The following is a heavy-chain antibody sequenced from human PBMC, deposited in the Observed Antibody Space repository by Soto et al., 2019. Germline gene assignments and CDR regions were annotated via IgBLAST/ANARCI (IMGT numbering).Heavy chain of an antibody. CDR3: ARLTTRIAAAGTGYYYYGMDV. Sequence: GESLKISCKGSGYSFTSYWIGWVRQMPGKGLEWMGIIYPGDSDTRYSPSFQGQVTISADKSISTAYLQWSSLKASDTAMYYCARLTTRIAAAGTGYYYYGMDVWGQGTTVTVSS. V-gene: IGHV5-51*01. D-gene: IGHD6-13*01. J-gene: IGHJ6*02. CDR2: IYPGDSDT. CDR1: GYSFTSYW.